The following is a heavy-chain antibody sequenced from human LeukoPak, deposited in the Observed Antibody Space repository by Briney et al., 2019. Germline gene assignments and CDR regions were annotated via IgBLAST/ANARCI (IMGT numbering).Heavy chain of an antibody. CDR1: GGSISSGDYY. D-gene: IGHD2-2*01. CDR3: ARVVRYCSSTSCYEYFDY. V-gene: IGHV4-30-4*08. J-gene: IGHJ4*02. CDR2: IYYSGST. Sequence: PSETLSLTCTVSGGSISSGDYYWSWIRQPPGKGLEWIGYIYYSGSTYHNPSLKSRVTISVDTSKNQFSLKLSSVTAADTAVYYCARVVRYCSSTSCYEYFDYWGQGTLVTVSS.